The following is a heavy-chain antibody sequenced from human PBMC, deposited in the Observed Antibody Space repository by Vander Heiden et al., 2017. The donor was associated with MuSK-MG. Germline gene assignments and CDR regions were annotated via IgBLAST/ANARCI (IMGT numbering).Heavy chain of an antibody. V-gene: IGHV3-30-3*01. CDR3: ARDQQQLDYYFDY. Sequence: QVQLVESGGGVVPPGRSLRLSCAASGVTFSSYAMHWVRQAPGKGLEWVAVISYDGSNKYYADSVKGRFTISRDNSKNTLYLQMNSLRAEDTAVYYCARDQQQLDYYFDYWGQGTLVTVSS. D-gene: IGHD6-13*01. J-gene: IGHJ4*02. CDR2: ISYDGSNK. CDR1: GVTFSSYA.